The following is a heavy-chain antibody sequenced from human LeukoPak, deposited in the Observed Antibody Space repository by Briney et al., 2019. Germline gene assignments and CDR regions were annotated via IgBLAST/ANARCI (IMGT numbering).Heavy chain of an antibody. CDR1: GGSISSRSYY. Sequence: SETLSLTCNVSGGSISSRSYYWGWIRQPPGKGLEWIGYIYYSGSTNYNPSLKSRVTISVDTSKNQFSLKLSSVTAADTAVYYCARDGLYCSSTSCYAWFDPWGQGALVTVSS. J-gene: IGHJ5*02. CDR2: IYYSGST. CDR3: ARDGLYCSSTSCYAWFDP. V-gene: IGHV4-61*01. D-gene: IGHD2-2*01.